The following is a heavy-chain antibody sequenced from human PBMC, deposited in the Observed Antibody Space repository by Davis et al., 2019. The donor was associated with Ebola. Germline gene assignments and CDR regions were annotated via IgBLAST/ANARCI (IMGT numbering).Heavy chain of an antibody. J-gene: IGHJ6*02. CDR2: ISAYHCNS. CDR3: ARDRIAARRDYYYSYGMDV. Sequence: AASVKVSCKASRYTFTSYGISWVRQAPGQGLEWMGWISAYHCNSNYAQKLQGRVTMTTDTSTSTAYMELGTLRSDDTAVYYCARDRIAARRDYYYSYGMDVWGQGTTVTVSS. D-gene: IGHD6-6*01. CDR1: RYTFTSYG. V-gene: IGHV1-18*01.